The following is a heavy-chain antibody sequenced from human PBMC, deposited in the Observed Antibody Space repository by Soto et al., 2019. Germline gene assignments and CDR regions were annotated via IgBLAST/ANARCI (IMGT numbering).Heavy chain of an antibody. CDR3: AREGRDRKNAY. J-gene: IGHJ4*02. V-gene: IGHV4-4*02. Sequence: QVQLQESGPGLVKPSGTLSLTCAVSGGSISSTNWWLCVRQPPGKGLEWIGEIFHSGSTNYNPSLKSRVTISVDKSKNYVSLRLSSVTAADTAVYYCAREGRDRKNAYWGQGTLVTVSS. CDR1: GGSISSTNW. D-gene: IGHD1-1*01. CDR2: IFHSGST.